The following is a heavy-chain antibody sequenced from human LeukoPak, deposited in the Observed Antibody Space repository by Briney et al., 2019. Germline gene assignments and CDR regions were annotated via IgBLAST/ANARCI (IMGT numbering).Heavy chain of an antibody. V-gene: IGHV4-4*07. D-gene: IGHD4-17*01. CDR2: IYTSGST. CDR1: GGSISSYY. J-gene: IGHJ4*02. Sequence: SETLSLTCTVSGGSISSYYWSWIPQPAGKGLEWIGRIYTSGSTNYNPSLKGRVTMSVDTSKNQFSLRLSSVTAADTAVYYCARGGNHGDHFYFESWGQGTLVTVSS. CDR3: ARGGNHGDHFYFES.